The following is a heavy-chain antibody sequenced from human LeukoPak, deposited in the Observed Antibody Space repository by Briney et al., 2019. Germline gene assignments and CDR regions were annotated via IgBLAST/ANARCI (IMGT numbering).Heavy chain of an antibody. CDR1: GYTFTGYY. J-gene: IGHJ3*02. Sequence: ASVKVSCKASGYTFTGYYMHWVRQAPGQGLEWMGWINPNSGGTNYAQKFQGRVTMTRDTSISTAYMELSRLRSDDTAVYYCARLGKGDYGDFLDRYAFDTWGQGTMVTVSS. CDR3: ARLGKGDYGDFLDRYAFDT. D-gene: IGHD4-17*01. V-gene: IGHV1-2*02. CDR2: INPNSGGT.